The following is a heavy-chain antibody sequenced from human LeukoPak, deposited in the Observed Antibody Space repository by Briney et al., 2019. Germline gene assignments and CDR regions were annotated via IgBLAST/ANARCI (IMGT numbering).Heavy chain of an antibody. J-gene: IGHJ5*02. Sequence: VASVKVSCKASGGTSGSYAISWVRQAPGQGLEWMGGIIPIFGTANYAQKFQGRVTTTADESTSTAYMELSSLRSEDTAVYYCAREYDYVWGSYRYNWFDPWGQGTLVTVSS. D-gene: IGHD3-16*02. CDR1: GGTSGSYA. V-gene: IGHV1-69*13. CDR3: AREYDYVWGSYRYNWFDP. CDR2: IIPIFGTA.